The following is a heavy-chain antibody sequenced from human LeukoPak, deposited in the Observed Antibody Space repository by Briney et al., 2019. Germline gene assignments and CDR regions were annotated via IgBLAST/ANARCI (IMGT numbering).Heavy chain of an antibody. CDR2: IIPIFGTA. CDR1: GGTFSSYA. J-gene: IGHJ4*02. D-gene: IGHD3-3*01. V-gene: IGHV1-69*05. Sequence: GASVKVSCKASGGTFSSYAISWVRQAPGQGLEWMGGIIPIFGTANYAQKFQGRVTITTDESTSTAYMELSSLRSEDTAVYYCARQLTGRSGYPNMPIDYWGQGTLVTVSS. CDR3: ARQLTGRSGYPNMPIDY.